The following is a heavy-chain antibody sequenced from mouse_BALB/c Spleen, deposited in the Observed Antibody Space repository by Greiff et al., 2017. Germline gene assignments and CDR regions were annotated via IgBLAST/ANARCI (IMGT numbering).Heavy chain of an antibody. D-gene: IGHD1-1*01. Sequence: DVHLVESGGGLVQPGGSLRLSCATSGFTFTDYYMSWVRQPPGKALEWLGFIRNKANGYTTEYSASVKGRFTISRDNSQSILYLQMNTLRAEDSATYYCARGDYYGSSYGFAYWGQGTLVTVSA. J-gene: IGHJ3*01. V-gene: IGHV7-3*02. CDR1: GFTFTDYY. CDR2: IRNKANGYTT. CDR3: ARGDYYGSSYGFAY.